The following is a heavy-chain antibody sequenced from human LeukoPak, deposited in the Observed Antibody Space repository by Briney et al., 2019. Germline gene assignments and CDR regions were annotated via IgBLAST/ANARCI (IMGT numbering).Heavy chain of an antibody. V-gene: IGHV4-61*01. D-gene: IGHD3-9*01. J-gene: IGHJ4*02. CDR3: ARGDRYYDILTGYYRGGLDGY. CDR2: IYYSGST. CDR1: GGSVSSGSYC. Sequence: SETLSLTCTVSGGSVSSGSYCWSWIRQPPGKGLEWIGYIYYSGSTNYNPSLKSRVTISVDTSKNQFSLKLSSVTAADTAVYYCARGDRYYDILTGYYRGGLDGYWGQGTLVTVSS.